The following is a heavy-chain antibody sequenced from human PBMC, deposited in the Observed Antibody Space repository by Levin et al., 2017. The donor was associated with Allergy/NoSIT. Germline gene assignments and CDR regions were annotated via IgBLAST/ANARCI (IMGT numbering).Heavy chain of an antibody. CDR3: ARDNPSIRYGSGTIDS. V-gene: IGHV4-61*01. J-gene: IGHJ4*02. CDR2: IDYSGST. CDR1: GGSVSSGRYY. Sequence: PSETLSLTCTVSGGSVSSGRYYWTWIRQPPRKGLEWIGYIDYSGSTKYKPSLKSRITISVDTSKNQFSLQLRTVTTADRAVYYCARDNPSIRYGSGTIDSWGPGTLVTVSS. D-gene: IGHD3-10*01.